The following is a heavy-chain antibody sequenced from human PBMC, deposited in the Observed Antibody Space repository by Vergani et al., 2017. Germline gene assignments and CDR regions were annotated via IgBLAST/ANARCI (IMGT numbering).Heavy chain of an antibody. CDR1: GFTFSSYW. V-gene: IGHV3-7*03. D-gene: IGHD3-10*01. J-gene: IGHJ4*02. Sequence: EVQLVESGGGLVQPGGSLRLSCAASGFTFSSYWMSWVRQAPGKGLEWVANIKQDGSEKYYVDSVKGRFTISRDNAKNSLYLQINSLRAEDTAVYYCAKEWGYYGSGTFDYWGQGTLVTVSS. CDR2: IKQDGSEK. CDR3: AKEWGYYGSGTFDY.